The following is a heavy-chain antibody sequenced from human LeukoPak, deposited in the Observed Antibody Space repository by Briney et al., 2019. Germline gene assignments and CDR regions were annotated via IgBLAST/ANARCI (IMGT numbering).Heavy chain of an antibody. CDR2: ISGSGGRT. V-gene: IGHV3-23*01. CDR3: ARCTTGKTFGSLREIKKSREIDY. D-gene: IGHD1-1*01. J-gene: IGHJ4*02. CDR1: GFTFSNYA. Sequence: GGSLRLSCAASGFTFSNYAMTWVRQAPGKGLEWVSTISGSGGRTYYADSLKGRFTISRDNSKNTLYLQMNSLRAEDTAVYYCARCTTGKTFGSLREIKKSREIDYWGQGTLVTVSS.